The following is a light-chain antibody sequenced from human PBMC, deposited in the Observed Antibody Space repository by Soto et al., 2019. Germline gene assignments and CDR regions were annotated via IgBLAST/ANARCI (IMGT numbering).Light chain of an antibody. CDR2: EVS. CDR3: TSYTNNNIFV. CDR1: SNDIGAYNY. Sequence: QSVLTQPASVSGSPGQSITISCTGTSNDIGAYNYVSWYQHHPGKAPKLMIYEVSNRPLGISNRFSGSKSGNTASLTISGLQAEDEADYHCTSYTNNNIFVFGTGTKVTVL. V-gene: IGLV2-14*01. J-gene: IGLJ1*01.